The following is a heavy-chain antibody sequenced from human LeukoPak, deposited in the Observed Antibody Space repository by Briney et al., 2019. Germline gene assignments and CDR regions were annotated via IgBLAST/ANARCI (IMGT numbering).Heavy chain of an antibody. CDR1: GGSFSGYY. J-gene: IGHJ3*02. V-gene: IGHV4-34*11. CDR3: ARDGWLQLRGRAFDI. D-gene: IGHD5-24*01. CDR2: ISYSGST. Sequence: SETLSLTCAVYGGSFSGYYWSWIRQPPGKGLEWIGYISYSGSTDYIPSLKSRVTMSIDTSKNQISLNLTSVTAADTAVYYCARDGWLQLRGRAFDIWGPGTMVTVSS.